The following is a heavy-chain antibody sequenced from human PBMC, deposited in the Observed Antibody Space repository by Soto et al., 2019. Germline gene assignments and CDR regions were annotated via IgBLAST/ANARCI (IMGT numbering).Heavy chain of an antibody. Sequence: GGSLRLSCAASGFTFSSYGMHWVRQAPGKGLEWVAVISYDGSNKYYADSVKGRFTISRDNSKNTLYLQMNSLRAEDTAVYYCAKGRDYGDTGDYFDYWGQGTLVTVYS. CDR1: GFTFSSYG. CDR3: AKGRDYGDTGDYFDY. CDR2: ISYDGSNK. J-gene: IGHJ4*02. D-gene: IGHD4-17*01. V-gene: IGHV3-30*18.